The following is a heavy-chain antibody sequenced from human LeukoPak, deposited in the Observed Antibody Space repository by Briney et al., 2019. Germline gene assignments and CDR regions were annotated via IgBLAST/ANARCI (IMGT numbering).Heavy chain of an antibody. D-gene: IGHD4-17*01. J-gene: IGHJ4*02. CDR2: INHSGST. CDR3: ARGGLETTYVY. V-gene: IGHV4-34*01. Sequence: SETLSLTCAVYGGSFSGYYWSWIRQPPGKGLEWIGEINHSGSTNYNPSLKSRVTISVDTSKNQFSLKLSSVTAADTAVYYCARGGLETTYVYWGQGTLVTVSS. CDR1: GGSFSGYY.